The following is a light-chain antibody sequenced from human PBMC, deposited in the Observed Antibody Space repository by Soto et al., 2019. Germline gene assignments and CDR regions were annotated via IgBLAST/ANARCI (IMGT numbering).Light chain of an antibody. J-gene: IGKJ1*01. CDR2: GAS. CDR3: QQYNNWPRT. V-gene: IGKV3-15*01. Sequence: EIVLTQSPGTLSLSPWERAILSCRSSQSVSSSYLAWYQQKPGQAPRLLIYGASTRATGFPARFSGSGSGTEFTLTISSLQSEDFAVYYCQQYNNWPRTFGQGTKVDIK. CDR1: QSVSSSY.